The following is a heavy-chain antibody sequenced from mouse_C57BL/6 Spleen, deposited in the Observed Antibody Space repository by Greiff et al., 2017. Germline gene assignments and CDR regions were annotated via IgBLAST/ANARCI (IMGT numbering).Heavy chain of an antibody. CDR2: IDPKSGGT. CDR1: GYTFTSYW. V-gene: IGHV1-72*01. CDR3: ARTGGSSYDFDY. D-gene: IGHD1-1*01. Sequence: QVQLQQSGAELVKPGASVKLSCKASGYTFTSYWMHWVKQRPGRGLEWIGRIDPKSGGTKYNEKFKSKATLTVDKPSSTAYMQLSSLTSEDSAVYYCARTGGSSYDFDYWGQGTTLTVSS. J-gene: IGHJ2*01.